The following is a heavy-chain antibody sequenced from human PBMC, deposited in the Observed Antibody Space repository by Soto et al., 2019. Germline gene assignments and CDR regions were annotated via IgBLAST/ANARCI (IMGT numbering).Heavy chain of an antibody. CDR1: GFTFSNYW. D-gene: IGHD3-10*01. J-gene: IGHJ4*02. CDR3: ARGGFQLGVSKGGERFDS. CDR2: IKQDGSER. V-gene: IGHV3-7*04. Sequence: EVQLAESGGGLGQPGGSLRLSCAASGFTFSNYWINWVRQAPGKGLEWVANIKQDGSERYYVDSVKGRFTISRDNAKNSLYLQMDSLGAEYTAVYYGARGGFQLGVSKGGERFDSWGQGTLVTVSS.